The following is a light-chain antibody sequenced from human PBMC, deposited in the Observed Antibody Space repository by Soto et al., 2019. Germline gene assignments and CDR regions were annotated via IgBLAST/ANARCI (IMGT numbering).Light chain of an antibody. J-gene: IGKJ1*01. CDR2: DAS. CDR3: QQYDNLPSWT. V-gene: IGKV1-33*01. CDR1: QDISNY. Sequence: IQMTQSPSSLSASVGDRVTITCQASQDISNYLNWYQQKPGKAPKLLIYDASNLETGVPSRFSGSGSGTDFTFTISSLQPEDIATYYCQQYDNLPSWTFGQGTKVDIK.